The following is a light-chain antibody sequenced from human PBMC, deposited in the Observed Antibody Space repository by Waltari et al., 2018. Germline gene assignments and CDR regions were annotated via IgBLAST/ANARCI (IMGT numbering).Light chain of an antibody. CDR2: WES. J-gene: IGKJ3*01. CDR1: QSVLYSSDNKNY. Sequence: DIVMTQSPDSLAVSLGERATINCKSSQSVLYSSDNKNYLAWYQQKPGQPPKLLISWESTRESGVPDRFSGSGSGTDFTLTISSLQAEDVAVYYCHKYYSVPFTFGPGTKVDIK. CDR3: HKYYSVPFT. V-gene: IGKV4-1*01.